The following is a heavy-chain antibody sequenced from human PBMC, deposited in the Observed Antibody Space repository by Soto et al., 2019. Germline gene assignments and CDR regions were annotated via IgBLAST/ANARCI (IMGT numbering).Heavy chain of an antibody. CDR3: VSEKWQLRDGFDI. Sequence: QVQLVQSGPEVKKPGASVKVSCKASGYIFFTYGVSWVRQAPGQGLEWMGWISPYNGTTHYTQKLQGRVTVTTDTSWNTAYRELRSLTPDDAAVYYCVSEKWQLRDGFDIGGQGTMVPVSS. J-gene: IGHJ3*02. V-gene: IGHV1-18*01. CDR2: ISPYNGTT. CDR1: GYIFFTYG. D-gene: IGHD5-12*01.